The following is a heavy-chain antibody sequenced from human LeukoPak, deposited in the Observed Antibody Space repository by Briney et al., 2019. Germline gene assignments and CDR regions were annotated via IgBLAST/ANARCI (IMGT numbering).Heavy chain of an antibody. V-gene: IGHV3-30*01. Sequence: GGSLRLSCAASGFTFSSYAMHWVRQAPGKGLEWVAVISYDGSNKYYADSVKGRFTISRDNSKSTLYLQMNSLRAEDTAVYYCARAPGVYFDYWGQGTLVTVSS. CDR2: ISYDGSNK. J-gene: IGHJ4*02. CDR3: ARAPGVYFDY. CDR1: GFTFSSYA.